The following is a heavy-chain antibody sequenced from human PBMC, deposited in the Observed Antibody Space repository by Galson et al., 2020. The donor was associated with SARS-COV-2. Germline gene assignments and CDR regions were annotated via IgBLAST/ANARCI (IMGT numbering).Heavy chain of an antibody. CDR3: ARDLNAPPYGMDV. Sequence: SETLSLTCTVSGGSVSSGSYYWRWIRQPPGKGLEWIGYIYYSGSTNYNPSLKRRVTISVDTSKNQFSLKLSSVTAADTAVYYCARDLNAPPYGMDVWGQGTTVTVSS. V-gene: IGHV4-61*01. CDR1: GGSVSSGSYY. J-gene: IGHJ6*02. CDR2: IYYSGST.